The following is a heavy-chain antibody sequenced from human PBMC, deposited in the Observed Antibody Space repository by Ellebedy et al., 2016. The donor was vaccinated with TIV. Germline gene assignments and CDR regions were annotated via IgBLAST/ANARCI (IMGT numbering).Heavy chain of an antibody. D-gene: IGHD3-10*01. J-gene: IGHJ3*02. CDR3: ARETFNDVDLKLWGIFDI. CDR1: ELTVSSNY. V-gene: IGHV3-66*01. CDR2: IGIDSTT. Sequence: GGSLRLSCAASELTVSSNYMSWVRQAPGTGLEWVSVIGIDSTTYYADSVKGRFTISRDKSKNTLYIEMNSMGAEDTDVYYCARETFNDVDLKLWGIFDIWGQGTVVAVSS.